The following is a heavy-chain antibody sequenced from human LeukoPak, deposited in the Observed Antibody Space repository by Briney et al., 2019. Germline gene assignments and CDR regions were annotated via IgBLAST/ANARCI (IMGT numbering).Heavy chain of an antibody. CDR1: GFTFSSYA. CDR2: ISYDGSNK. J-gene: IGHJ6*02. Sequence: PGGSLRFSCAASGFTFSSYAMHWVRQAPGKGLEWVAVISYDGSNKYYADSVKGRFTISRDNSKNTLYLQMNSLRAEDTAVYYCARDFYDFWSGYSYGMDVWGQGTTVTVSS. V-gene: IGHV3-30*04. D-gene: IGHD3-3*01. CDR3: ARDFYDFWSGYSYGMDV.